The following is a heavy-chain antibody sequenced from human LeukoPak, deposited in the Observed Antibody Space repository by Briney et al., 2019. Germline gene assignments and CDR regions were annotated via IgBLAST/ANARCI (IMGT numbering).Heavy chain of an antibody. Sequence: SETLSLTCAVYGGSFSGYYWSWIRQPPGKGLEWIGEINHSGSTNYNPSLKSRVTISVDTSKNQFSLKLSSVTAADTAVYYCARHSLSGSKRGGFDPWGQGTLVTVSS. D-gene: IGHD1-26*01. V-gene: IGHV4-34*01. CDR1: GGSFSGYY. CDR2: INHSGST. CDR3: ARHSLSGSKRGGFDP. J-gene: IGHJ5*02.